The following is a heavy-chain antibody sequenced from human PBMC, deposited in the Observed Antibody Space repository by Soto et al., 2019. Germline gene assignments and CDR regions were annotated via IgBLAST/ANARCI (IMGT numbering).Heavy chain of an antibody. D-gene: IGHD3-9*01. CDR3: ARDLVIRSSRVAPAYYYYMDV. CDR1: GGSISSYY. Sequence: ETLSLTCTVSGGSISSYYWSWIRQPPGKGLEWIGYIYYSGSTNYNPSLKSRVTISVDTSKNQFSLKLSSVTAADTAVYYCARDLVIRSSRVAPAYYYYMDVWGKGTTVTVSS. CDR2: IYYSGST. V-gene: IGHV4-59*01. J-gene: IGHJ6*03.